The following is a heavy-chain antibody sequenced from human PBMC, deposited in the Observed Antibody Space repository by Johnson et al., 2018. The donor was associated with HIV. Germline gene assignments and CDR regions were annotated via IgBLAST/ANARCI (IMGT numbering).Heavy chain of an antibody. Sequence: QVQLVESGGGVVQPGRSLRLSCAASGFTFSSYVMHWVRQAPGNGLEWVTVISNERGDEYYADSVRGRFTISRDNLKSTLYLQMNSLRPEDTAVYYCARAISPRYGGNSQEAFDIWGQGTMVTVSS. V-gene: IGHV3-30*03. CDR2: ISNERGDE. J-gene: IGHJ3*02. D-gene: IGHD4-23*01. CDR1: GFTFSSYV. CDR3: ARAISPRYGGNSQEAFDI.